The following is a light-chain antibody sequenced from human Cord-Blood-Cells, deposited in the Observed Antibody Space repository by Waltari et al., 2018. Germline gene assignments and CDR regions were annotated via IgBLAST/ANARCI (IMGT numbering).Light chain of an antibody. CDR2: EGS. CDR3: CSYAGSSTWV. V-gene: IGLV2-23*01. CDR1: SSDVGSYNL. Sequence: QSALTQPASVSGSPGQSITISCTGTSSDVGSYNLVPCYQQHPGKAPKLMIYEGSTRPSGVSNRFSGSTSGNTASLTISGLQAEDEADYYCCSYAGSSTWVFGGGTKLTVL. J-gene: IGLJ3*02.